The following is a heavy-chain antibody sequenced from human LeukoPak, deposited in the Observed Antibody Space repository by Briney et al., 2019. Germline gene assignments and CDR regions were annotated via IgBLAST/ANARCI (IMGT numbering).Heavy chain of an antibody. Sequence: ASVKVSCKASGYTFTSYGISWVRQAPGQGLEWMGWISAYNGNTNYAQKLQGRVTMTTDTSTSTAYMELRSLRPDDTAVYYCARSSAYCSGTSCSETNWFDPWGQGTLVTVSS. CDR2: ISAYNGNT. CDR1: GYTFTSYG. CDR3: ARSSAYCSGTSCSETNWFDP. V-gene: IGHV1-18*01. J-gene: IGHJ5*02. D-gene: IGHD2-2*01.